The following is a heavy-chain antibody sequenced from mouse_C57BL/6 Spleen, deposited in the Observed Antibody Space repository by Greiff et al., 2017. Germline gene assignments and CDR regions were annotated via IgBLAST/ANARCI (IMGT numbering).Heavy chain of an antibody. Sequence: VQLKESGPELVKPGASVKISCKASGYSFTGYYMNWVKQSPEKSLEWIGEINPSTGGTTYNQKFKAKATLTVDKSSSTAYMQLKSLTSEDSAVYYCAREAQSYAMDYWGQGTSVTVSS. CDR3: AREAQSYAMDY. V-gene: IGHV1-42*01. CDR1: GYSFTGYY. CDR2: INPSTGGT. J-gene: IGHJ4*01.